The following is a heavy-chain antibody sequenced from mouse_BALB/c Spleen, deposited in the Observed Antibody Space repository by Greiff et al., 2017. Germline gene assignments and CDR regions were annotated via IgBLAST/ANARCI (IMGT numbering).Heavy chain of an antibody. CDR1: GFTFSSYA. Sequence: EVKVVESGGGLVKPGGSLKLSCAASGFTFSSYAMSWVRQTPEKRLEWVASISSGGSTYYPDSVKGRFTISRDNARNILYLQMSSLRSEDTAMYYCARMITTGYYAMDYWGQGTSVTVSS. V-gene: IGHV5-6-5*01. CDR3: ARMITTGYYAMDY. J-gene: IGHJ4*01. D-gene: IGHD2-4*01. CDR2: ISSGGST.